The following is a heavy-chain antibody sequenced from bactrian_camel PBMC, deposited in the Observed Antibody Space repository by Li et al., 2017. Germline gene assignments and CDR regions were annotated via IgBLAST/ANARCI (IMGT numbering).Heavy chain of an antibody. CDR2: IDSAGNA. D-gene: IGHD2*01. CDR3: AAREPVLSYYSDQYYPRENDFGY. Sequence: VQLVESGGDSVHSGGSLRLSCTASGYTDYSYCMGWFRRVPGKEREGVARIDSAGNAKHADFAEGRFTISKDNAKSTMYLQMNSLKPEDTAMYYCAAREPVLSYYSDQYYPRENDFGYWGQGTQVTVS. V-gene: IGHV3S9*01. CDR1: GYTDYSYC. J-gene: IGHJ6*01.